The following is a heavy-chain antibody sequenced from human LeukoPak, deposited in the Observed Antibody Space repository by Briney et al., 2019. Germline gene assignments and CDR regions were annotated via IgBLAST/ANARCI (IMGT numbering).Heavy chain of an antibody. D-gene: IGHD6-19*01. CDR2: INPNSGGT. Sequence: ASVKVSCKASGYTFTGYYMHWVRQAPGQGLEWMGWINPNSGGTNYAQKFQGRVTMTRGTSISTAYVELSRLRSDDTAVYYCARASGWHELFDYWGQGTLVTVSS. J-gene: IGHJ4*02. V-gene: IGHV1-2*02. CDR3: ARASGWHELFDY. CDR1: GYTFTGYY.